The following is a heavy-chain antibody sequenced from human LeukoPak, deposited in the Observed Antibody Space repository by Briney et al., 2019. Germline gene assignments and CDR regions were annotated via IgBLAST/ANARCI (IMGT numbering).Heavy chain of an antibody. Sequence: PSETLSLTCTVSGGSISSYYWSWIRQPPGKGLEWIGYIYYSGSTNYNPSLKSRVTISVDTSKNQFSLKLSSVTAADTAVYHCARGGYSDYYFDYWGQGTLVTVSS. CDR2: IYYSGST. CDR1: GGSISSYY. D-gene: IGHD5-12*01. J-gene: IGHJ4*02. V-gene: IGHV4-59*01. CDR3: ARGGYSDYYFDY.